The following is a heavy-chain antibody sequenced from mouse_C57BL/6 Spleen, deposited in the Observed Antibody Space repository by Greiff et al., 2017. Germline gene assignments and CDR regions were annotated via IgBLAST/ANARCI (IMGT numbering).Heavy chain of an antibody. Sequence: QVQLQQPGAELVKPGASVKMSCKASGYTFTSYWITWVKQRPGQGLEWIGDIYPGSGSTNYNEKFKSKATLTVDTSSSTAYMQLSSLTSEDSAVYYCARNGAYYYGSSDGMDYWGQGTSVTVSS. CDR3: ARNGAYYYGSSDGMDY. D-gene: IGHD1-1*01. CDR1: GYTFTSYW. V-gene: IGHV1-55*01. J-gene: IGHJ4*01. CDR2: IYPGSGST.